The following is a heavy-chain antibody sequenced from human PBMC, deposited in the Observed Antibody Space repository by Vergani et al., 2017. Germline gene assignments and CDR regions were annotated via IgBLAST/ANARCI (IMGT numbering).Heavy chain of an antibody. J-gene: IGHJ4*02. D-gene: IGHD3-3*01. Sequence: QVQLVQSGAEVKKPGSSVKVSCKASGGTFSSYAISWVRQAPGQGLEWMGGIIPIFGTANYAQKFQGRVTITADESTSTAYMELSSLRSEDTAVYYCASRGTIFGVVRGAYXFDYWGQGTLVTVSS. CDR1: GGTFSSYA. CDR3: ASRGTIFGVVRGAYXFDY. CDR2: IIPIFGTA. V-gene: IGHV1-69*01.